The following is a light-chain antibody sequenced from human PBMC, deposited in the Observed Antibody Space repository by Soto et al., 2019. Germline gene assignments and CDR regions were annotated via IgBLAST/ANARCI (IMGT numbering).Light chain of an antibody. CDR3: GTWDSSLSAVV. V-gene: IGLV1-40*01. CDR2: GHN. CDR1: YSNIGAGYE. J-gene: IGLJ1*01. Sequence: QSVLTQPPSVSGAPGQRVTISCTGSYSNIGAGYEVHWYQQIPGTAPKLLISGHNNRPSGVPDRFSGSKSGTSATLGITGLQTGDEADYYCGTWDSSLSAVVFGAGTKLTVL.